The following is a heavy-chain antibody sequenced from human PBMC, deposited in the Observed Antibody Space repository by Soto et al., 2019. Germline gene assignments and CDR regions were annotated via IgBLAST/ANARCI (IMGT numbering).Heavy chain of an antibody. CDR1: AYTFTFYY. CDR3: ARRCRRIAAADYNWFDP. D-gene: IGHD6-13*01. V-gene: IGHV1-2*02. CDR2: INPNSGGT. Sequence: SVKVSCQDSAYTFTFYYMHLVRGAPGLGLEWMGWINPNSGGTNYAQKLQGRVTMTRDTSISTAYMELSRLRAGDTAVYYCARRCRRIAAADYNWFDPWGQGTLVTVSS. J-gene: IGHJ5*02.